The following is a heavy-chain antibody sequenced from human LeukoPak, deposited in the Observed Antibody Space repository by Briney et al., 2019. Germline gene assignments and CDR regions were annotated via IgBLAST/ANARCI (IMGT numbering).Heavy chain of an antibody. D-gene: IGHD2-8*02. J-gene: IGHJ3*02. CDR1: GGSISSSSYY. V-gene: IGHV4-39*01. CDR2: IYYSGST. Sequence: PSETLSLTCTVSGGSISSSSYYWGWIRQPPGKGLEWIGSIYYSGSTYYNPSLKSRVTISVDTSKNQFSLKLSSVTAADTAVYYCARPGVVWFGPRANAFDIRGQGTMVTVSS. CDR3: ARPGVVWFGPRANAFDI.